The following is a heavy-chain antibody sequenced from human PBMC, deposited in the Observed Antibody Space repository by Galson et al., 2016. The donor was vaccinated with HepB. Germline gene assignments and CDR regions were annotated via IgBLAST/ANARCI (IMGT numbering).Heavy chain of an antibody. V-gene: IGHV4-31*03. CDR1: GGSITSGSYY. J-gene: IGHJ6*02. Sequence: TLSLTCSVSGGSITSGSYYWNWIRQHPGKGLEWIGYISYSGSTYYSPSLTSRVTISVDTSKNQFSLNLSSVTAADTAIYYCARYLTSHYYDAVDVWGQGTPVTVSS. D-gene: IGHD6-6*01. CDR2: ISYSGST. CDR3: ARYLTSHYYDAVDV.